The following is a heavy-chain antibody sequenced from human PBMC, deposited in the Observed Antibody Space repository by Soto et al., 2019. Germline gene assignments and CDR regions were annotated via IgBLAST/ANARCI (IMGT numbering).Heavy chain of an antibody. CDR3: AREVPADHSVYDFWSGYYKEFDY. V-gene: IGHV3-48*02. Sequence: PGGSLRLSCAASGFTFSSYSMNWVRQAPGKGLERVSYISSSSSTIYYADSVKGRFTISRDNAKNSLYLQMNSLRDEDTAVYYCAREVPADHSVYDFWSGYYKEFDYWGQGTLVTVSS. CDR2: ISSSSSTI. J-gene: IGHJ4*02. D-gene: IGHD3-3*01. CDR1: GFTFSSYS.